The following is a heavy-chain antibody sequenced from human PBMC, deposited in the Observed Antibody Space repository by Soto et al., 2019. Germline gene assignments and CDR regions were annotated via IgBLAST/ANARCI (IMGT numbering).Heavy chain of an antibody. J-gene: IGHJ5*02. CDR2: ISGSSLST. D-gene: IGHD6-19*01. CDR1: GFTFSTYA. CDR3: AKGLYSSDWYSWFDP. V-gene: IGHV3-23*01. Sequence: GGSLRLSCAASGFTFSTYAMSWVRQAPGKGLEWVSAISGSSLSTYYADSVKGRFTISRDNSKNTLYLQMNSLRAEDTAVYYCAKGLYSSDWYSWFDPWGQGTLVTVSS.